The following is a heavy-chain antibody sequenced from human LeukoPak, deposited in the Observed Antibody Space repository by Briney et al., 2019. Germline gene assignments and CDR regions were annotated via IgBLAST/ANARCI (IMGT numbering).Heavy chain of an antibody. V-gene: IGHV3-53*01. J-gene: IGHJ4*02. Sequence: AGSLRLSCAASGFTVSSNFMSWVRQAPGKGLEWVSIIYSGGGSTFYADSVKGRFTISRDNSKSAMYLQMNSLRAEDTAVYYCARAPSNAHFDYWGQGTLVTVSS. CDR3: ARAPSNAHFDY. CDR1: GFTVSSNF. CDR2: IYSGGGST. D-gene: IGHD3-3*02.